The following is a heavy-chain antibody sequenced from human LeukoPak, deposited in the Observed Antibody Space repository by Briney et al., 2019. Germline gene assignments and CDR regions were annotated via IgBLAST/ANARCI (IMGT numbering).Heavy chain of an antibody. CDR1: GFTFSNYA. Sequence: PGGSLRLSCEASGFTFSNYAMSWDRQAPGKGLEWVSGICGHGISIYYADSVKGRFTISRDNSKNTLYLQMNSLRAEDTAVYYCAKVQDHGYWNYYGMDVWGQGTTVTVSS. D-gene: IGHD5-18*01. V-gene: IGHV3-23*01. CDR3: AKVQDHGYWNYYGMDV. J-gene: IGHJ6*02. CDR2: ICGHGISI.